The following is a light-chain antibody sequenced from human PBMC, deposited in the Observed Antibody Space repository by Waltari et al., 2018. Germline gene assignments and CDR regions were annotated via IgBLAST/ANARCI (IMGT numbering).Light chain of an antibody. CDR1: QSLLHSDGNYH. CDR3: MQGLQSPYT. CDR2: LGS. V-gene: IGKV2-28*01. Sequence: DIVMTQSPLSLPVIPGEPASISCRSSQSLLHSDGNYHLDWYLQKPGQSPQLLLYLGSSRASGVPDRFSGSGSGTDFTLRITRVEAEDVGVYYCMQGLQSPYTFGQGSRLEIK. J-gene: IGKJ2*01.